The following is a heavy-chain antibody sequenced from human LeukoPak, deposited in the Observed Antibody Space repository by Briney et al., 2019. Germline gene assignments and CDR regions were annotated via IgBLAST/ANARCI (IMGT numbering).Heavy chain of an antibody. Sequence: PGGSLRLSCAASGFTFDDYAMHWVRQAPGKGLEWVSGISWNSGSIGYAYSVEGRFTISRDNAKNSLYLQMNSLRAEDMALYYCAKSSHSAYYGGDYFDYWGQGSLVTVSS. V-gene: IGHV3-9*03. D-gene: IGHD3-16*01. CDR1: GFTFDDYA. CDR3: AKSSHSAYYGGDYFDY. CDR2: ISWNSGSI. J-gene: IGHJ4*02.